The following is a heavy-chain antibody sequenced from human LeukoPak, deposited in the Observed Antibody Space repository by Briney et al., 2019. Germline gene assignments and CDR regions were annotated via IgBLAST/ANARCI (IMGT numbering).Heavy chain of an antibody. V-gene: IGHV3-48*04. CDR2: ISATGGTI. D-gene: IGHD1-14*01. Sequence: PGRSLRLSCAASGFTFSSNGMNWVRQAPGKGLEWVSYISATGGTIYYADSVKGRFTISRDNAKNSLYLQMNSLRAEDTALYYCAKDLSGGYYYYYGMDVWGQGTTVTVSS. J-gene: IGHJ6*02. CDR1: GFTFSSNG. CDR3: AKDLSGGYYYYYGMDV.